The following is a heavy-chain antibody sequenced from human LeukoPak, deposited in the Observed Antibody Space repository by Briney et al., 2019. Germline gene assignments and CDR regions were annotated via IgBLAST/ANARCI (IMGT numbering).Heavy chain of an antibody. J-gene: IGHJ4*02. CDR2: INPNSGGT. CDR3: ARGTLAAADPFDY. CDR1: GYTFTGYY. V-gene: IGHV1-2*02. Sequence: ASVKVSCKASGYTFTGYYMHWVRQAPGQGLEWMGWINPNSGGTNYAQKFQGRVTMTRDTSISTAYMELRSLRSDDTAVYYCARGTLAAADPFDYWGQGTLVTVSS. D-gene: IGHD6-13*01.